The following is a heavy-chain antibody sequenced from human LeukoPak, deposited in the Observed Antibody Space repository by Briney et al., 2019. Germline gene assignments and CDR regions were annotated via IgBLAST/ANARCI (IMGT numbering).Heavy chain of an antibody. V-gene: IGHV1-69*02. Sequence: ASVKVSCKASGGTFSSYTISWVRQAPGQGLEWMGRIIPILGIANYAQKFQGRVTITADESTSTAYMELSSLRSEDTAVYYCARSDPQYYYYMDVWGKGTTVTVSS. CDR2: IIPILGIA. J-gene: IGHJ6*03. CDR3: ARSDPQYYYYMDV. CDR1: GGTFSSYT. D-gene: IGHD2-21*02.